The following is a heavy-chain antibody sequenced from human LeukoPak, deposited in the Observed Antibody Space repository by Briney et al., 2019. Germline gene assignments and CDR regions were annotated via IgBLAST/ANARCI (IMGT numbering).Heavy chain of an antibody. CDR1: GYSFTSYW. V-gene: IGHV5-51*01. D-gene: IGHD3-3*01. Sequence: GESLKISCKGSGYSFTSYWIGWVREMPGKVLEWMWIIYPGDSGTRYSPSFQGQVTISADKSISTAYLQWSSLKASDTAMYYCARLSLSDYYDFWSGPFDYWGQGTLVTVSS. CDR2: IYPGDSGT. J-gene: IGHJ4*02. CDR3: ARLSLSDYYDFWSGPFDY.